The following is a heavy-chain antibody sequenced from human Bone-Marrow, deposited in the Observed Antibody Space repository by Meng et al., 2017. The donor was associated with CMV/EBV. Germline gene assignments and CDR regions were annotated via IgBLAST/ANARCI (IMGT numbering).Heavy chain of an antibody. Sequence: SVKVSCKASGYTFTGYYMHWVRQAPGQGLEWMGWINPNSGGTNYEQKFQGRDTMTRDMSISTAYMELRRLRSDDAAVYYCARDRGYCSSTSCRRYYFDYWGQGTLVTVSS. D-gene: IGHD2-2*01. V-gene: IGHV1-2*02. CDR2: INPNSGGT. CDR1: GYTFTGYY. J-gene: IGHJ4*02. CDR3: ARDRGYCSSTSCRRYYFDY.